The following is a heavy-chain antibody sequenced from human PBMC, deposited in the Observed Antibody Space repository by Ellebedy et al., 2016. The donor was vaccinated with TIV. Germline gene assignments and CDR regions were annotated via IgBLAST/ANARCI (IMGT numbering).Heavy chain of an antibody. D-gene: IGHD3-10*01. CDR3: ARRMGRGVKGKFPLEV. Sequence: GESLKISCEGSGYMFSTYWIAWVRQLPGKGLEWMGIIYPGDSDTTYSPSFRGQVTLSVDKSITTFYLQWNSLKASDTAMYNCARRMGRGVKGKFPLEVWGQGTTVIVSS. J-gene: IGHJ6*02. CDR1: GYMFSTYW. CDR2: IYPGDSDT. V-gene: IGHV5-51*01.